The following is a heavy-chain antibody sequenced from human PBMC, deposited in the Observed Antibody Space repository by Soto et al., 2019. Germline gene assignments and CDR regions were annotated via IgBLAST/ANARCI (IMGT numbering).Heavy chain of an antibody. D-gene: IGHD5-12*01. CDR3: ARDVRGYSGYDFYYYYMDV. V-gene: IGHV3-66*01. Sequence: GGSLRLSCAASGFTVSSNYMSWVRQAPGKGLEWVSVIYSGGSTYYADSVKGRFTISRDNSKNTLYLQMNSLRAEDTAVYYCARDVRGYSGYDFYYYYMDVWGKGTTVTVSS. CDR2: IYSGGST. J-gene: IGHJ6*03. CDR1: GFTVSSNY.